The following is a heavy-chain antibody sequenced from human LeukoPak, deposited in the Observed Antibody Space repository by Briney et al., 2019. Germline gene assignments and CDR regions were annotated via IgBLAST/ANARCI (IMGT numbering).Heavy chain of an antibody. D-gene: IGHD2-2*01. CDR3: ARDDLVPAAMLDSYYYGMDV. J-gene: IGHJ6*02. CDR1: GFTFSSYG. Sequence: PGGSLRLSCAASGFTFSSYGMHWVRQAPGKGLEWVAFIRYDGSNKYYADSVKGRFTISRDNSKNTLYLQMNSLRAEDTAVYYCARDDLVPAAMLDSYYYGMDVWGQGTTVTVSS. CDR2: IRYDGSNK. V-gene: IGHV3-30*02.